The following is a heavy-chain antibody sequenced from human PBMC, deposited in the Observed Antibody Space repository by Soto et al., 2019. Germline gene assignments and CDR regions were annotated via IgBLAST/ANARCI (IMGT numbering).Heavy chain of an antibody. CDR3: ARRGSGSYYDY. CDR1: GFTFSSYA. D-gene: IGHD1-26*01. J-gene: IGHJ4*02. Sequence: EVQLLESGGGLVQPGGSLRLSCAASGFTFSSYAMRWDRQAPGKGLEWVSAISGSGDSTYYADSVKGRFTTSRDNSKHTLYLQMNSLRAEDTAVYYCARRGSGSYYDYWGQGTLVTVSS. CDR2: ISGSGDST. V-gene: IGHV3-23*01.